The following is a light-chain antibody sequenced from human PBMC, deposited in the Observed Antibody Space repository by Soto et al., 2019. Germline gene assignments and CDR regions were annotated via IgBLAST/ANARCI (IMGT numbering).Light chain of an antibody. CDR3: QQRSNWPPV. J-gene: IGKJ4*01. CDR1: QGIGDT. V-gene: IGKV3-11*01. CDR2: DSS. Sequence: EIVLTQSPAALSVSPGERVTLSCRASQGIGDTLAWYQQKPGQTPRLLIYDSSTRAIGIPARFSGSGSGTDFTLPISSLEPEDFAVYYCQQRSNWPPVFGGGTKVEIK.